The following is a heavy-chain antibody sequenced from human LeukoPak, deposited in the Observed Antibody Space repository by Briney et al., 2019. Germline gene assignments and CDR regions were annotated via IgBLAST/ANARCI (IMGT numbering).Heavy chain of an antibody. V-gene: IGHV3-30*03. CDR1: GFTFSSYG. CDR3: ARWNLGPLRFLELGAFDI. Sequence: PGGSLRLSCAASGFTFSSYGMHWVRQAPGKGLEWVAVISYDGSNKYYADSVKGRFTISRDNSKNTLYLQMNSLRAEDTAVYYCARWNLGPLRFLELGAFDIWGQGTMVTVSS. CDR2: ISYDGSNK. J-gene: IGHJ3*02. D-gene: IGHD3-3*01.